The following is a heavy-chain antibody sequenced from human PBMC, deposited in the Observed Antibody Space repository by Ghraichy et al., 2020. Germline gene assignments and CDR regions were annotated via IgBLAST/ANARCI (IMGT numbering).Heavy chain of an antibody. CDR1: GYTFTGYY. V-gene: IGHV1-2*06. J-gene: IGHJ4*02. CDR3: AREFGTGETKTFDY. D-gene: IGHD3/OR15-3a*01. CDR2: INPNSGGT. Sequence: ASVKVSCKASGYTFTGYYMHWVRQAPGQGLEWMGRINPNSGGTNYAQKFQGRVTMTRETSISTAYMELSRLRSDDTAVYYCAREFGTGETKTFDYWGQGTLVTVSS.